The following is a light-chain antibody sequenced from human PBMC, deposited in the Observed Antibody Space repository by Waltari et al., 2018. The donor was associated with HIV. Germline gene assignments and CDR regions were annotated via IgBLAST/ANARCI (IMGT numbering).Light chain of an antibody. V-gene: IGLV1-51*02. J-gene: IGLJ2*01. Sequence: SVLTQPPSKSAAPGQPVPISCAGHSSNIGANAVSWYQQLPGAAPRLIIYESTKRPSVISDRFSASKSDTTATLDIAGVQPGDEAMYFCGTRDNDLGPVILGGGTWVTVL. CDR2: EST. CDR1: SSNIGANA. CDR3: GTRDNDLGPVI.